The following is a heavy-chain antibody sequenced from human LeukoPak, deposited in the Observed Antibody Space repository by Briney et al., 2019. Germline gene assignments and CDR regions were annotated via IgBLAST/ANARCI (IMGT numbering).Heavy chain of an antibody. CDR2: INHSGST. Sequence: GSLRLSCAVSGFTFSNYAMSWVRQPPGKGLEWIGEINHSGSTNYNPSLKSRVTISVDTSKNQFSLKLSSVTAADTAVYYCARSFDSGSYYFDYWGQGTLVTVSS. CDR1: GFTFSNYA. J-gene: IGHJ4*02. V-gene: IGHV4-34*01. D-gene: IGHD1-26*01. CDR3: ARSFDSGSYYFDY.